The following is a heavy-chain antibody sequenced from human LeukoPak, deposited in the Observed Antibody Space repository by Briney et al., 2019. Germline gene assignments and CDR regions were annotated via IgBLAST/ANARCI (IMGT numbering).Heavy chain of an antibody. CDR3: ARGLRYSTGWYYFDY. Sequence: GGTLRLSCAASGFTFSTFAMIWVRQAPGKGLEWVSVIYSGGSTYYADSVKGRFTISRDNSKNTLYLQMNCLRAEDTAVYSCARGLRYSTGWYYFDYWGQGTLVTVSS. V-gene: IGHV3-53*01. CDR2: IYSGGST. J-gene: IGHJ4*02. D-gene: IGHD6-19*01. CDR1: GFTFSTFA.